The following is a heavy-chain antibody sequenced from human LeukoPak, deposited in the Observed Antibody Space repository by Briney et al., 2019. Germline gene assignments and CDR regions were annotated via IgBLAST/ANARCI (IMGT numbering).Heavy chain of an antibody. CDR2: ISSSSIYI. Sequence: GGSLRLSCAASGFTFSNYRMNWVRQAPGKGLEWVSSISSSSIYIYYADSVKGRFTISRDNAKNSLYLQMNSLRAEDTAVYYCASEFRYNWNYWGQGTLVTVSS. J-gene: IGHJ4*02. CDR1: GFTFSNYR. CDR3: ASEFRYNWNY. V-gene: IGHV3-21*01. D-gene: IGHD1-20*01.